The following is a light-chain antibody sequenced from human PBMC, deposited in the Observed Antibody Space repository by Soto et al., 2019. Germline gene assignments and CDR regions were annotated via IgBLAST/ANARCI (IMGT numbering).Light chain of an antibody. CDR3: QQYGSSSLT. CDR1: QSVSSSY. V-gene: IGKV3-20*01. CDR2: GAS. Sequence: EIGLTQSPGTLSLSPGERATLSCRASQSVSSSYLAWYQQKFGQAPRLLIYGASSRATGITDRFSGSGSGTDFTLTISRLEHEDFAVYYCQQYGSSSLTFGQRTTVQIK. J-gene: IGKJ1*01.